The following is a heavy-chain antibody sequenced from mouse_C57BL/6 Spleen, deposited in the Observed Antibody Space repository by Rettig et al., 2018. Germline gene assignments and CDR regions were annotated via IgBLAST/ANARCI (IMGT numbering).Heavy chain of an antibody. CDR2: IYPGSGST. CDR1: GYTFTSYW. Sequence: QVQLQQPGAELVKPGASVKMSCKASGYTFTSYWITWVKQRPGQGLEWIGDIYPGSGSTNYNEKFKSKATLTVDTSSSTAYMQLSSLTSEDSAVYYCARGRAHYNNYNDMDYWGQGTSVTVSS. V-gene: IGHV1-55*01. CDR3: ARGRAHYNNYNDMDY. D-gene: IGHD1-3*01. J-gene: IGHJ4*01.